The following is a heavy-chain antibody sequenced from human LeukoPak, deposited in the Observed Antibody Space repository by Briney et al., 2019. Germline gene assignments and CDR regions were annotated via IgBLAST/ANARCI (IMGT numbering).Heavy chain of an antibody. D-gene: IGHD1-26*01. J-gene: IGHJ5*02. V-gene: IGHV3-11*01. CDR3: ARDNSVGDNAWWFDP. Sequence: GGSLRLSCAASGFTFSDKYMSWIRQAPGKGLEWVSYISSSGSIIYYADSVKGRFTISRDNARNSLYLQMNSLRAEDTAIYYCARDNSVGDNAWWFDPWGQGTLVTVSS. CDR1: GFTFSDKY. CDR2: ISSSGSII.